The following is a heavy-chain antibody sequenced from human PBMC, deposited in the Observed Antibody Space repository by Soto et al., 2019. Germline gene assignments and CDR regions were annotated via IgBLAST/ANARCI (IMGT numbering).Heavy chain of an antibody. J-gene: IGHJ4*02. V-gene: IGHV4-34*01. D-gene: IGHD3-3*01. Sequence: QVQLQQWGAGLLKPSETLSLTCAVYGGSFSGYYWNWIRQPPGKGLEWIGEINHSGSTNYNPSLKSRVTISVDTSKNQFSLRLSSVTAADTAVYYCARGASDGDIWSGPKARLDYWGQGTLVTVSS. CDR3: ARGASDGDIWSGPKARLDY. CDR2: INHSGST. CDR1: GGSFSGYY.